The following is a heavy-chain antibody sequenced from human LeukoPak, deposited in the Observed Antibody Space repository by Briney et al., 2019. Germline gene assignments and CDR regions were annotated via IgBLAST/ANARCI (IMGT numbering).Heavy chain of an antibody. V-gene: IGHV3-21*01. CDR1: RFTVSSNY. Sequence: GGSLRLSCAAFRFTVSSNYMSWVRQAPGKGLEWVSSISSSSSYIYYADSVKGRFTISRDNSKNTLYLQMNSLRAEDTAVYNCAKGGLQTRNWYFALWGRGTLVTVSS. CDR3: AKGGLQTRNWYFAL. CDR2: ISSSSSYI. J-gene: IGHJ2*01. D-gene: IGHD5-18*01.